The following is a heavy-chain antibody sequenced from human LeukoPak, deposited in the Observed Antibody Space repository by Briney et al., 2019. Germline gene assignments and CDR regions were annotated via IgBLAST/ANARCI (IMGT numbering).Heavy chain of an antibody. D-gene: IGHD3-10*01. CDR2: MYYSGST. J-gene: IGHJ4*02. CDR1: GGSISGSPFY. Sequence: SETLSLTCTVSGGSISGSPFYWGWIRQPPGKGLEWIGNMYYSGSTYKNPSLTSRVTISVDTSKNQFSLKLSSVTAADTAVYYCARHYYGSSQIDYWGQGTLVTVSS. CDR3: ARHYYGSSQIDY. V-gene: IGHV4-39*01.